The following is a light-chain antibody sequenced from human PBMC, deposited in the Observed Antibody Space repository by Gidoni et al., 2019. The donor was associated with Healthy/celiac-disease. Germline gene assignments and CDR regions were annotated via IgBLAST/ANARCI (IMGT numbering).Light chain of an antibody. J-gene: IGKJ3*01. CDR2: GAY. V-gene: IGKV3-20*01. CDR3: QQYGSSPPLFT. Sequence: DIVLTQSPGTLSLSPGERATLSCRASQSVSSSYLAWYQQKPGQAPRLLIYGAYSRATGIPDRFSGSGSGTDFTLNISRLEPEDFAVYYCQQYGSSPPLFTFGPGTKVDIK. CDR1: QSVSSSY.